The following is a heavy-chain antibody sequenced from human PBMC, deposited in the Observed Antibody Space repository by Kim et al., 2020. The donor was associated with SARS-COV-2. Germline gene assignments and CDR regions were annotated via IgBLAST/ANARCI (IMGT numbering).Heavy chain of an antibody. Sequence: GGSLRLSCAASGFTFDDYAMHWVRQAPGKGLEWVSGISWNSFSIGYADSVKGRFTISRDNAKNSLYLQMNSLRAEDTAFYYCAKDMGDRIAVAGTALDYWGQGTLVSVSS. CDR2: ISWNSFSI. J-gene: IGHJ4*02. CDR3: AKDMGDRIAVAGTALDY. D-gene: IGHD6-19*01. V-gene: IGHV3-9*01. CDR1: GFTFDDYA.